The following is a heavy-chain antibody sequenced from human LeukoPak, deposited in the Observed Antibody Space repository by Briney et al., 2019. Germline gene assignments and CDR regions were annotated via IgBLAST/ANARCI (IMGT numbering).Heavy chain of an antibody. CDR1: GFTFSNYW. CDR2: IHQNGGTE. D-gene: IGHD6-13*01. V-gene: IGHV3-7*03. J-gene: IGHJ4*02. CDR3: ARDLSSRDAF. Sequence: GVSLRLSCAASGFTFSNYWMSWVRQAPGEGLEWVACIHQNGGTEYYVDSVKGRFAISGDNSKNSLHLQMSSLTVEDTAVYYCARDLSSRDAFWGQGTLVIVSS.